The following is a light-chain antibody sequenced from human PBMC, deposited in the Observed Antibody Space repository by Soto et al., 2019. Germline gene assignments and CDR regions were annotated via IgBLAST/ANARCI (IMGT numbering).Light chain of an antibody. CDR1: SSNIGTNT. J-gene: IGLJ2*01. V-gene: IGLV1-44*01. CDR2: NDN. Sequence: QSVLTQPSSASGTPGQTVTISCSGTSSNIGTNTVNWYRQVPGTAPKLLIFNDNVRPSGVPGRFSGSRSGTSASLAISGLQSEDAADYYCAAWDGSLNVVLLGGGTKLTVL. CDR3: AAWDGSLNVVL.